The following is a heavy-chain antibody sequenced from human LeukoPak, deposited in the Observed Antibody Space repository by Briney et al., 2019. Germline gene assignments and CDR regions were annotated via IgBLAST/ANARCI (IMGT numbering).Heavy chain of an antibody. Sequence: GGSLRLSCAASGFTFSSYWMHWVRQAPGKGLEWVAVISYDGSNKYYADSVKGRFTISRDNSKNTLYLQMNSLRAEDTAVYYCARDYRIVPAAIIPYYYGMDVWGQGTTVTVSS. CDR3: ARDYRIVPAAIIPYYYGMDV. J-gene: IGHJ6*02. CDR1: GFTFSSYW. V-gene: IGHV3-30*03. CDR2: ISYDGSNK. D-gene: IGHD2-2*02.